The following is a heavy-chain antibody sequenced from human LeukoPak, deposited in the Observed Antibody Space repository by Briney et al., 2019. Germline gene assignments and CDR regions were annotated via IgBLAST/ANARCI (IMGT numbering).Heavy chain of an antibody. CDR1: GYTFTSYG. D-gene: IGHD4-17*01. CDR3: ARGWGAYGDLPPYYFDY. V-gene: IGHV1-18*01. Sequence: ASVKVSCKASGYTFTSYGISGVRQAPGQGLEWMGWISAYNGNTNYAQKLQGRVTMTTDTSTSTAYMELRSLRSDDTAVYYCARGWGAYGDLPPYYFDYWGQGTLVTVSS. J-gene: IGHJ4*02. CDR2: ISAYNGNT.